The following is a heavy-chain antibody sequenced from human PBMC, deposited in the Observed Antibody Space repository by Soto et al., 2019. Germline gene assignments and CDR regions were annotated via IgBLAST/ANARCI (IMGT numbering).Heavy chain of an antibody. D-gene: IGHD3-22*01. CDR1: GYIFTTYA. J-gene: IGHJ5*02. Sequence: ASVKVSCKASGYIFTTYAMHWVRHAPGQRLEWMGWINVGNGTANYAQKFQGRVTITADESTSTAYMELSSLRSEDTAVYYCARDRGPSSGYYPYWFDPWGKGTLVTVSS. V-gene: IGHV1-3*01. CDR2: INVGNGTA. CDR3: ARDRGPSSGYYPYWFDP.